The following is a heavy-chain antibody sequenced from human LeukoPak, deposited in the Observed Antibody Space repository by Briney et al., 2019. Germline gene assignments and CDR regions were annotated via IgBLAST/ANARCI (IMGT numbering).Heavy chain of an antibody. CDR1: GFTFSSYG. CDR2: IWYDGSNK. V-gene: IGHV3-33*01. J-gene: IGHJ4*02. CDR3: ARVKLPSRALDS. Sequence: GGSLRLSCAASGFTFSSYGMHWVRQAPGKGLEWVAVIWYDGSNKYYADSVKGRFTISRDNSKNTLYLQMNSLRAEDTAVYYCARVKLPSRALDSWGPGTLVTVSS. D-gene: IGHD1-7*01.